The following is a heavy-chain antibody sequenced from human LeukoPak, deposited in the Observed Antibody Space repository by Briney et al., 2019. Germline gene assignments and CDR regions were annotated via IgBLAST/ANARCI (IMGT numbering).Heavy chain of an antibody. CDR3: TRGRADIAVSGT. D-gene: IGHD6-19*01. CDR2: ISSYNGQT. V-gene: IGHV1-18*01. CDR1: GYALISYG. J-gene: IGHJ5*02. Sequence: ASVKVSCKASGYALISYGISWVRQAPGQGLEWMGWISSYNGQTNYARKFQNKVTMTTDASTTTAYLELRDLKSDDTAMYYCTRGRADIAVSGTWGQGTLVIVSS.